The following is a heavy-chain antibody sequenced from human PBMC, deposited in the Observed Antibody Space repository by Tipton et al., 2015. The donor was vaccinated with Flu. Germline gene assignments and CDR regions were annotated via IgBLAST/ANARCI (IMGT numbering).Heavy chain of an antibody. CDR1: GFTFSPYN. CDR3: ARATIDCSGGSCSVFYFDY. J-gene: IGHJ4*02. CDR2: ISSSSSYI. Sequence: SLRLSCAASGFTFSPYNMNWVRQAPGKGLEWVSSISSSSSYIYYADSVKGRFTISRDNAKNSLYLQMNSLRAEDTAVYYCARATIDCSGGSCSVFYFDYWGQGTLVTVSS. V-gene: IGHV3-21*01. D-gene: IGHD2-15*01.